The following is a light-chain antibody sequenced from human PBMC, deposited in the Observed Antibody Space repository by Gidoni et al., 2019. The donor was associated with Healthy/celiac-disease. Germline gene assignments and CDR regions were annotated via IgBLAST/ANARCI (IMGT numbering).Light chain of an antibody. CDR3: MQALQTPWT. CDR1: QSLLHSNGYNY. J-gene: IGKJ1*01. Sequence: DIVMTQSPLSLPVTPGEPASISCRSSQSLLHSNGYNYLDWYLQKPGQSPQLLIYLGSNRASGVPDRFSGSGSGPDFTLKISRVEAEDVGVYYCMQALQTPWTFGQGPKVEIK. V-gene: IGKV2-28*01. CDR2: LGS.